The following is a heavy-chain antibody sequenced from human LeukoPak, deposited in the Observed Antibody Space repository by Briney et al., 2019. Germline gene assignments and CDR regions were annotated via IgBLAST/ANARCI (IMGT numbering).Heavy chain of an antibody. CDR3: ARQRDGYSFDY. V-gene: IGHV5-51*01. Sequence: GASLQISCKASGYTFTSYWIAWVRQLPGKGLEWMGIIYPGDSDTRYSPSFQGQVTISADKSSNTASLQWSSLKASDTAMYYCARQRDGYSFDYWGQGTLVTVSP. CDR2: IYPGDSDT. CDR1: GYTFTSYW. D-gene: IGHD5-24*01. J-gene: IGHJ4*02.